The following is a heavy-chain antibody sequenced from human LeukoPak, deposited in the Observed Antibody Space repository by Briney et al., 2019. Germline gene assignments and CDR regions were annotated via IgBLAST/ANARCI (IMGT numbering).Heavy chain of an antibody. CDR3: VRDLDDFWSGYSNRFDN. CDR1: GGSISSSSFY. Sequence: SETLSLTCTVSGGSISSSSFYWGWIRQSPGEGLEWIWNIFYTGRAHYNPSLKRRVSISVDTSKNQFSLKLSSVTAADTAVYYCVRDLDDFWSGYSNRFDNWGQGTLVTVSS. D-gene: IGHD3-3*01. CDR2: IFYTGRA. J-gene: IGHJ4*02. V-gene: IGHV4-39*07.